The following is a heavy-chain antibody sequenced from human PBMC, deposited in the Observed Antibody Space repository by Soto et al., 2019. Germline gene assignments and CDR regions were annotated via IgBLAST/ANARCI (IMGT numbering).Heavy chain of an antibody. V-gene: IGHV4-39*01. Sequence: LQESGPGLLKPSETLSLTCSVSGASISGSSYYWGWLRQPPGKGLEWIGSVDYGGITYYNPPPQTRXSXPVESSRTHFSLRLTSVTAADTALYYCVRHRVSDLLTGAVDPWGQGILVSVSS. CDR2: VDYGGIT. D-gene: IGHD3-9*01. CDR3: VRHRVSDLLTGAVDP. J-gene: IGHJ5*02. CDR1: GASISGSSYY.